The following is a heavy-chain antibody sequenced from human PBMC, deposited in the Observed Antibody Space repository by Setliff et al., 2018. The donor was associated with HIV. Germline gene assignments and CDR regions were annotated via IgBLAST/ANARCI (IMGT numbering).Heavy chain of an antibody. D-gene: IGHD6-19*01. Sequence: GGSLRLSCATSGFSFISYGMRWVRQAPGKGLEWVSSISPSGSTTYYADSVKGRFTFSRDNSKNTLYLQMNSLRAEDTAVYECAKGIRIAVAGGYYYYYPVDVWGQGTTVTVSS. J-gene: IGHJ6*02. V-gene: IGHV3-23*01. CDR2: ISPSGSTT. CDR1: GFSFISYG. CDR3: AKGIRIAVAGGYYYYYPVDV.